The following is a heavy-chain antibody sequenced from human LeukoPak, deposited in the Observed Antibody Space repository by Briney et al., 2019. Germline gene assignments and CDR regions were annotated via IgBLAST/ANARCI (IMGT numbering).Heavy chain of an antibody. D-gene: IGHD1-26*01. J-gene: IGHJ3*02. CDR1: GFTFSSYA. V-gene: IGHV3-23*01. CDR2: IHGSGGVT. CDR3: AKDRGGSHDAFDI. Sequence: GGSLRLSCAASGFTFSSYAMSWVRQAPGKGLEWVSGIHGSGGVTYYADSVKGRFTIPRDNSKNTLYLQMNSLTTEDTAVYYCAKDRGGSHDAFDIWGQGTMVTVSS.